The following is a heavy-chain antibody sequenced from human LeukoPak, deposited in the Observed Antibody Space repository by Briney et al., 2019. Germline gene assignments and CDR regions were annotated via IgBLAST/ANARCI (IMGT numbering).Heavy chain of an antibody. CDR1: GFTFNSYA. Sequence: PGGSLRLSCVASGFTFNSYAMSWVRQAPGKGLEWVSAISGSGASTYYADSVKGRFTISRDNSKNTLYLQMNSLRAEDTAVYYCAKDSGDMVRGVRWGQGTLVTVSS. V-gene: IGHV3-23*01. CDR2: ISGSGAST. J-gene: IGHJ4*02. CDR3: AKDSGDMVRGVR. D-gene: IGHD3-10*01.